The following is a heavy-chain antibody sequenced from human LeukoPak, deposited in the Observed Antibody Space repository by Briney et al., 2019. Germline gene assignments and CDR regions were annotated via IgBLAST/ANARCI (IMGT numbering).Heavy chain of an antibody. Sequence: GGSLRLSCAASGFTFDTYAMSWVCQAPGKGLEWVSTMSGSGGRTFYGDSVKGRFTISRDRSKNTLYLQMNSLRPEDTAVYYCAKEGSSWNVDYWGQGTLVTVSS. J-gene: IGHJ4*02. D-gene: IGHD6-13*01. V-gene: IGHV3-23*01. CDR2: MSGSGGRT. CDR3: AKEGSSWNVDY. CDR1: GFTFDTYA.